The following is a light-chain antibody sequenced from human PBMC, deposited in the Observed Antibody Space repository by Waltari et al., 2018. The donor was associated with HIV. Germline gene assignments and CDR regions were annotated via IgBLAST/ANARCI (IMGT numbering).Light chain of an antibody. J-gene: IGLJ2*01. CDR1: SSDLGGYNY. CDR3: SSFSISSTLVV. Sequence: QSALTQPASVSGSPGQSITISCTGTSSDLGGYNYVSWYQQHPGKAPKLMIFDVSNRPSGVSNRFSGSKSGNTASLTISGLQAEDEAHYFCSSFSISSTLVVFGGVTKLTVL. V-gene: IGLV2-14*03. CDR2: DVS.